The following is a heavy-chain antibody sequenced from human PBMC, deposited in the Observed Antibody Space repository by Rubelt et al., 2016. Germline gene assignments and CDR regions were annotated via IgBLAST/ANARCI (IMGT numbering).Heavy chain of an antibody. CDR3: ARSSGSNYFDY. Sequence: GQGPEWMGRIIPILGIANYAQKFQGRVTITADKSTSTAYMELSGLRSEDTAVYYCARSSGSNYFDYWGQGTLVTVSS. CDR2: IIPILGIA. D-gene: IGHD6-25*01. J-gene: IGHJ4*02. V-gene: IGHV1-69*02.